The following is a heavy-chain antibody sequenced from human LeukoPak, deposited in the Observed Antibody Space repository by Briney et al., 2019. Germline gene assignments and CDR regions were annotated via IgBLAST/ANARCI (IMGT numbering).Heavy chain of an antibody. CDR3: ARGLYSSGWYFDY. D-gene: IGHD6-19*01. J-gene: IGHJ4*02. Sequence: GGSLRLSCAASGFTFSSYWMSWVRQAPGKGLEWVANIKQDGSEKYYVDSVKGRFTISRDNAKNSLYLQMNSLRAEDTAVYYCARGLYSSGWYFDYWGQGTLVTVSS. V-gene: IGHV3-7*01. CDR1: GFTFSSYW. CDR2: IKQDGSEK.